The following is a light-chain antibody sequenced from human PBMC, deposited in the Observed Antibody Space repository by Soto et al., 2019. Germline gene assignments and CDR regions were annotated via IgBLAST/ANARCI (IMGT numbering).Light chain of an antibody. V-gene: IGKV3-20*01. J-gene: IGKJ1*01. Sequence: EIVLTQSPGTLSLSPGERATLSCRATQSVSASYLAWYQQKPGQAPRLLIYGASRRATGIPDRFSGSGSATDFTLIISRLEPEDFAVYYCQHYGSSFRTFGQGTKVEI. CDR3: QHYGSSFRT. CDR2: GAS. CDR1: QSVSASY.